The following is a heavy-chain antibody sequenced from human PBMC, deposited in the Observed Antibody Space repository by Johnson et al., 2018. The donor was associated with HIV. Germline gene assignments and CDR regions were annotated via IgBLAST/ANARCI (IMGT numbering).Heavy chain of an antibody. J-gene: IGHJ3*02. V-gene: IGHV3-74*02. D-gene: IGHD2-21*01. CDR2: INSDGSST. Sequence: EVQLVESGGGVVQPGRSLRLSCAASRFTFSRYWMHWVRQVPGKGLVWVSRINSDGSSTNSADSVKGRFTIYSDNAKNTLYLQMNSLRAEDTAVYYWSKDLESYCGGDCYSYAFDIWGQGTMVTVSS. CDR3: SKDLESYCGGDCYSYAFDI. CDR1: RFTFSRYW.